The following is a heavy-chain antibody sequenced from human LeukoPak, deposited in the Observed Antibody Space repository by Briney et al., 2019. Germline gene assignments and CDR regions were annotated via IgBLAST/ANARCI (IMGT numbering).Heavy chain of an antibody. CDR3: ARGYDSSGYFPDY. Sequence: GGSLRLSCAASGFTFSSYGMHWVRQAPGKGLEWVAVIWYDGSNKYYADSVKGRFTISRDNSKNTLYLQMNSLRAEDTAVYYCARGYDSSGYFPDYWGQGTLVTVSS. V-gene: IGHV3-33*01. D-gene: IGHD3-22*01. J-gene: IGHJ4*02. CDR1: GFTFSSYG. CDR2: IWYDGSNK.